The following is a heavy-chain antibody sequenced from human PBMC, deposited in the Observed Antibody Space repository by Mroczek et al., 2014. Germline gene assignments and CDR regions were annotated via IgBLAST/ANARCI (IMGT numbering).Heavy chain of an antibody. J-gene: IGHJ4*02. Sequence: VQLVQSGGGLVQPGGSLRLSCAASGFTFSSYSMNWVRQAPGKGLEWVSYISSSSTIYYADSVKGRFTISRDNAKNSLYLQMNSLRAEDTAVYYCAREPRMIVGSGGVSHFDYWGQGTLVTVSS. CDR2: ISSSSTI. V-gene: IGHV3-48*01. D-gene: IGHD3-10*01. CDR1: GFTFSSYS. CDR3: AREPRMIVGSGGVSHFDY.